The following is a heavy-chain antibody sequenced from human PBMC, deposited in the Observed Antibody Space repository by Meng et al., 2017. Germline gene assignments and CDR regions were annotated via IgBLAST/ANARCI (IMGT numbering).Heavy chain of an antibody. V-gene: IGHV4-34*01. D-gene: IGHD6-19*01. CDR2: INHSGST. CDR3: ARGSKGYSSGWYKY. CDR1: GGSFSGYY. J-gene: IGHJ4*02. Sequence: SQTLSLTCAVYGGSFSGYYWSWIRQPPGKGLEWIGEINHSGSTNYNPSLKSRVTISVDTSKNQFSLKLSSETAADTAVYYCARGSKGYSSGWYKYWGQGTLVTVSS.